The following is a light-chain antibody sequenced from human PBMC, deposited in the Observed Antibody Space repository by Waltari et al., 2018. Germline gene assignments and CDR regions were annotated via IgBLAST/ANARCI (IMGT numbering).Light chain of an antibody. Sequence: QSVLTQPPSASGTPGQRVTISCSGSSSNIGSNTVNWYQQLPGTAPKLLIYSNNQRPSGAPDRFSGSKSGTSASLAISGLQSEDEADYYCAAWDDSLNGYAFGTGTKVTVL. CDR3: AAWDDSLNGYA. CDR2: SNN. CDR1: SSNIGSNT. J-gene: IGLJ1*01. V-gene: IGLV1-44*01.